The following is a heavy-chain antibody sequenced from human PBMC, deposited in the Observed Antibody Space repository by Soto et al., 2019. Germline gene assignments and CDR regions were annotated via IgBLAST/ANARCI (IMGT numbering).Heavy chain of an antibody. V-gene: IGHV4-30-2*01. Sequence: PSETLSLTCAVSGGSLNSTVYSWSWIRQPPGKGLEWIGNIYHNGGTHYNPSVRSRVMISGARSKNVFALEMSSVSAADTAVYYCARVAYSGYKFYFDYWAQGTLVTVSS. CDR1: GGSLNSTVYS. J-gene: IGHJ4*02. CDR2: IYHNGGT. CDR3: ARVAYSGYKFYFDY. D-gene: IGHD5-12*01.